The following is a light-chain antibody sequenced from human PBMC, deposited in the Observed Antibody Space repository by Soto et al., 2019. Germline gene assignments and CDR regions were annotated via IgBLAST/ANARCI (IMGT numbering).Light chain of an antibody. V-gene: IGLV2-14*01. J-gene: IGLJ2*01. Sequence: QSVLTQPASGSGSPGQSITLSCTGTSSDIGGYDYVSWYQRHPGKAPKLIIYDVNNRPSGVSNRFSGSKSGNTASLTISGLQADDEADYYCTSYASGSSHVVFGGGTKLTVL. CDR3: TSYASGSSHVV. CDR2: DVN. CDR1: SSDIGGYDY.